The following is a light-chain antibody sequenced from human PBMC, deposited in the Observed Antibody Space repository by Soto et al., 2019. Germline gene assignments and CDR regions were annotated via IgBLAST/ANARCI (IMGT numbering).Light chain of an antibody. J-gene: IGKJ2*01. V-gene: IGKV1-5*01. CDR2: DAS. CDR1: QSISSW. CDR3: QQYNSYSLYT. Sequence: DIQMTQSPSTLSASVGDRVTITCRASQSISSWLAWYQQKPGNAPKLLIYDASSLDSGVPSRFSGSGSGTEFTLTISSLQPDDFATDYCQQYNSYSLYTFGQGTKLEIK.